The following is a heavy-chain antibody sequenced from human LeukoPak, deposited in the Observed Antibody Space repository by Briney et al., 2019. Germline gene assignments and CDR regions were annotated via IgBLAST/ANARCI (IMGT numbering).Heavy chain of an antibody. D-gene: IGHD2-15*01. CDR1: GYSFASYA. CDR3: AGQKCSGGSCDREI. CDR2: ISADSGKT. J-gene: IGHJ4*02. V-gene: IGHV1-18*01. Sequence: ASVKVSCKAPGYSFASYAISWVRQAPGQGLEWMGWISADSGKTDYAQKFQGRVTITTDTSTSTAYMELMSLRSDDTAVYYCAGQKCSGGSCDREIWGQGTLVTVSS.